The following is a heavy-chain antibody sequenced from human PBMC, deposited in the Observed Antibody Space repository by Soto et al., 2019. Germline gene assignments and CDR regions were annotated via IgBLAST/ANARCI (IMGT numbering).Heavy chain of an antibody. CDR1: GFTFSNAW. CDR3: TTADFQLPSDAFDI. J-gene: IGHJ3*02. V-gene: IGHV3-15*01. Sequence: EVQLAESGGGLVKPGGSLRLSCAASGFTFSNAWMSWVRQAPGKGLEWVGRIKSKTDGGTTDYAAPVKGRFTISRDDSKNTLYLQMNSLKTEDTAVYYCTTADFQLPSDAFDIWGQGTMVTVSS. CDR2: IKSKTDGGTT. D-gene: IGHD1-1*01.